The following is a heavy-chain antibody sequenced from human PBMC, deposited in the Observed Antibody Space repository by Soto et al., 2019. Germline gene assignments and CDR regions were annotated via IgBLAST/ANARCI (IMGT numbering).Heavy chain of an antibody. CDR3: ARGQADIYYYYYMDV. D-gene: IGHD2-15*01. Sequence: GGSLRLSCAASGFTFSSYDMHWVRQATGKGLEWVSAIGTAGDTYYPGSVKGRFTISRENAKNSLYLQMNSLRAGDTAVYYCARGQADIYYYYYMDVWGKGTTVTVSS. CDR1: GFTFSSYD. V-gene: IGHV3-13*01. CDR2: IGTAGDT. J-gene: IGHJ6*03.